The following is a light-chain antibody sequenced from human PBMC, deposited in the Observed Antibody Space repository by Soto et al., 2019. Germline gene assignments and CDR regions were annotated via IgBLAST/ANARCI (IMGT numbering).Light chain of an antibody. Sequence: DIVMTQSPDSLAVSLGETATINCKSSQSFFFSSNNKNYLAWYQQKPGQSPNLLIYWASTRESGVPDRFSGSGSGTDFTLTISSLQAEDVAVYFCQQYYSSITFGQGTRLEIK. V-gene: IGKV4-1*01. J-gene: IGKJ5*01. CDR3: QQYYSSIT. CDR1: QSFFFSSNNKNY. CDR2: WAS.